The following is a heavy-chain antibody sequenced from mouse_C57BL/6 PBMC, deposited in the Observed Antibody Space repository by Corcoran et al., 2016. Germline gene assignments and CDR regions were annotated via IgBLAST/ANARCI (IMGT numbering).Heavy chain of an antibody. CDR1: GYSITRDYY. Sequence: DVQLQESGPGLGKPSQSLALTCPLTGYSITRDYYWNWIRPFPCNKLEWMGYISYDGSNNYNPSLKNRIPIPLDTSKNQFFLKLNSVTTEDTATYYCARGRWLPSWFAYWGQGTLVTVSA. CDR3: ARGRWLPSWFAY. D-gene: IGHD2-3*01. J-gene: IGHJ3*01. V-gene: IGHV3-6*01. CDR2: ISYDGSN.